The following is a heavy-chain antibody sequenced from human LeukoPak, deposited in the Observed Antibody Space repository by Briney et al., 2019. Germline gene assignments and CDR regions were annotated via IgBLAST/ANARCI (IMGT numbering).Heavy chain of an antibody. CDR3: ASSCSSTSCLSDAFDI. CDR1: GFTFSRYS. CDR2: ISSSSSYI. D-gene: IGHD2-2*01. Sequence: GGSLRLSCAASGFTFSRYSMNWVRQAPGKGPEWVSSISSSSSYIYYADSLKGRFTISRDNAKNSLYLQMNSLRAEDTAVYYCASSCSSTSCLSDAFDIWGQGTMVTVSS. V-gene: IGHV3-21*01. J-gene: IGHJ3*02.